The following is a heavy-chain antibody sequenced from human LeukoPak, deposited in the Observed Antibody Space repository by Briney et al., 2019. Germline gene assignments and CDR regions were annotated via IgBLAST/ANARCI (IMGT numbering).Heavy chain of an antibody. CDR3: TTAPDGPNIQLWSLNWFDP. V-gene: IGHV3-15*01. CDR2: IKSKTDGGTT. J-gene: IGHJ5*02. CDR1: GFAFSNAW. D-gene: IGHD5-18*01. Sequence: GGSLRLSCAASGFAFSNAWMSWVRQAPGKGLEWVGRIKSKTDGGTTDYAAPVKGRFTISRDDSKNTLYLQMNSLKTEDTAVYYCTTAPDGPNIQLWSLNWFDPWGQGTLVTVSS.